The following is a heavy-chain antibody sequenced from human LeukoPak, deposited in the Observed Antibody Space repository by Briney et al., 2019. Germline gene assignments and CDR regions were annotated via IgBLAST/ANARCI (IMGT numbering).Heavy chain of an antibody. D-gene: IGHD2-2*02. Sequence: SETLSLTCTVSGGSISSSSYYWGWIRQPPGKGLGWIGSIYHSGSTYYNPSLKSRVTISVDTSKNQFSLKLSSVTAADTAVYYCARLSLGYCSSTICYNPDYWGQGTLVTVSS. V-gene: IGHV4-39*01. CDR3: ARLSLGYCSSTICYNPDY. J-gene: IGHJ4*02. CDR1: GGSISSSSYY. CDR2: IYHSGST.